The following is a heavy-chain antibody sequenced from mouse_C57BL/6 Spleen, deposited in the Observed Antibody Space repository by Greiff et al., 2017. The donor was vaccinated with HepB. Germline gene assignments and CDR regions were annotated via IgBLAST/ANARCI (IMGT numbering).Heavy chain of an antibody. D-gene: IGHD3-2*02. CDR2: ISSGRSTI. CDR1: GFTFSDYG. Sequence: EVKVVESGGGLVKPGGSLKLSCAASGFTFSDYGMHWVRQAPEKGLEWVAYISSGRSTIYYADTVKGRCTISRDNAKNTLFLQMTSLRSEDTAMYYCARRTAQATNYAMDYWGQGTSVTVSS. J-gene: IGHJ4*01. CDR3: ARRTAQATNYAMDY. V-gene: IGHV5-17*01.